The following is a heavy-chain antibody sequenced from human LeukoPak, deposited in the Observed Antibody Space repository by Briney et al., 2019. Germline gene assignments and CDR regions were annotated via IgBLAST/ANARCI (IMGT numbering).Heavy chain of an antibody. CDR3: ARGLLWFGELSPYNWFDP. V-gene: IGHV1-18*01. J-gene: IGHJ5*02. D-gene: IGHD3-10*01. CDR2: ISAYNGNT. Sequence: GASVKVSCKASGYTFTSYGISWVRQAPGQGLEWMGWISAYNGNTNYAQKLQGRVTMTTDTSTSTAYMELRSLRSDDTAVYYCARGLLWFGELSPYNWFDPWGQGTLVTVSS. CDR1: GYTFTSYG.